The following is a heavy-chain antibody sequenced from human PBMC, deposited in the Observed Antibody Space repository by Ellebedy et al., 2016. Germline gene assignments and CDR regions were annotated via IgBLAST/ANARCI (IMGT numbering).Heavy chain of an antibody. V-gene: IGHV4-31*03. CDR1: GGSISSGGYY. D-gene: IGHD2-2*01. J-gene: IGHJ4*02. CDR3: ARGRVVPAAIVVEMPNPPDY. Sequence: LRLSXTVSGGSISSGGYYWSWIRQHPGKGLEWIGYIYYSGSTYYNPSLKSRVTISVDTSKNQFSLKLSSVTAADTAVYYCARGRVVPAAIVVEMPNPPDYWGQGTLVTVSS. CDR2: IYYSGST.